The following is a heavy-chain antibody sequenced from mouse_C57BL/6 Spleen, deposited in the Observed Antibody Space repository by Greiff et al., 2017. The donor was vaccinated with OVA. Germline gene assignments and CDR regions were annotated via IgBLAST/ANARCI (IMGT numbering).Heavy chain of an antibody. V-gene: IGHV1-82*01. CDR3: ARGNYYGSSESWFAY. Sequence: QVQLQQSGPELVKPGASVKISCKASGYAFSSSWMNWVKQRPGKGLEWIGLIYPGDGDTNYNGKFKGKATLTADKSSSTAYMQLSSLTSEDSAVYFCARGNYYGSSESWFAYWGKGTLVTVSA. D-gene: IGHD1-1*01. J-gene: IGHJ3*01. CDR2: IYPGDGDT. CDR1: GYAFSSSW.